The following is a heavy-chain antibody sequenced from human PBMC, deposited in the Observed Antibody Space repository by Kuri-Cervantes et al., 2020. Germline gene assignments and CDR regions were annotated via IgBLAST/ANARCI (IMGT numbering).Heavy chain of an antibody. J-gene: IGHJ4*02. CDR2: IRSSGSTR. CDR3: ARGPAREPTNFDY. CDR1: GFTFSSYE. Sequence: GGSLRLSCAASGFTFSSYEMSCVLQAPGNGLEWVSYIRSSGSTRYYADSVKGRFTISRDNAKNSLYLQMNSLRAEDTAVYYCARGPAREPTNFDYWGQGTLVTVSS. V-gene: IGHV3-48*03. D-gene: IGHD1-14*01.